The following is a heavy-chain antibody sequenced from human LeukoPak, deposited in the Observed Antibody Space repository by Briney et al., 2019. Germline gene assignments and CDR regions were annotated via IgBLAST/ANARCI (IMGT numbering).Heavy chain of an antibody. Sequence: SETLPLTCTVSGGSISSYYWSWIRQPAGKGLEWIGRIYTSGSTNYNPSLKSRVTMSVDTSKNQFSLKLSSVTAADTAVYYCARDMVRGVIGWFDPWGQGTLVTVSS. V-gene: IGHV4-4*07. D-gene: IGHD3-10*01. J-gene: IGHJ5*02. CDR3: ARDMVRGVIGWFDP. CDR2: IYTSGST. CDR1: GGSISSYY.